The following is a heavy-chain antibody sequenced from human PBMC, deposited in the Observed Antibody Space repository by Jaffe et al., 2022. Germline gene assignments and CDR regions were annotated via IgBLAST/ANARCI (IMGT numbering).Heavy chain of an antibody. CDR3: ARASTYYDFWSGYYTGSEDAFDI. Sequence: EVQLVESGGGLVQPGGSLRLSCAASGFTFSSYWMHWVRQAPGKGLVWVSRINSDGSSTSYADSVKGRFTISRDNAKNTLYLQMNSLRAEDTAVYYCARASTYYDFWSGYYTGSEDAFDIWGQGTMVTVSS. CDR2: INSDGSST. CDR1: GFTFSSYW. D-gene: IGHD3-3*01. V-gene: IGHV3-74*01. J-gene: IGHJ3*02.